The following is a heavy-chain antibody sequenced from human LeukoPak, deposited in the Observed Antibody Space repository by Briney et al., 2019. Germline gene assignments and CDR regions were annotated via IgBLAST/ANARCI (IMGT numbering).Heavy chain of an antibody. Sequence: PSETLSLTCTVSGGSISSYYWSWIRQPPGKGLEWIGYIYYSGSTNYNPSLKSRVTISVDTSKNQFSLKLSSVTAADTAVYYCARAEPLEWYGGYNWFDPWGQGTLVTVSS. V-gene: IGHV4-59*01. J-gene: IGHJ5*02. CDR2: IYYSGST. D-gene: IGHD3-3*01. CDR1: GGSISSYY. CDR3: ARAEPLEWYGGYNWFDP.